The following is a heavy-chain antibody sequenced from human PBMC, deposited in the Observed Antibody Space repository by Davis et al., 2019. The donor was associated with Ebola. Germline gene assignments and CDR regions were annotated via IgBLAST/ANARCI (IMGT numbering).Heavy chain of an antibody. J-gene: IGHJ6*02. D-gene: IGHD2-2*01. CDR1: GFTFSGSA. V-gene: IGHV3-73*01. CDR2: IRSKANSYAT. Sequence: PGGSLRLSCAASGFTFSGSAMHWVRQASGKGLEWVGRIRSKANSYATAYAASVKGRFTISRDDSKNTAYLQMNSLRAEDTAVYYCARDDIVVEWGGMDVWGQGTTVTVSS. CDR3: ARDDIVVEWGGMDV.